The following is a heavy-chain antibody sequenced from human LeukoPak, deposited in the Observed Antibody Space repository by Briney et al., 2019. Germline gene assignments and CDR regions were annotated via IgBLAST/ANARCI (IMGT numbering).Heavy chain of an antibody. CDR3: AKGPLLWFGESTYYFDY. J-gene: IGHJ4*02. D-gene: IGHD3-10*01. V-gene: IGHV3-23*01. Sequence: PGGSLRLYCAASGFTFSSYAMSWVRQAPGKGLEWVSAISGSGGSTYCADAVKGRFTISRDNSKNTLYLQMNSLRAEDTAVYYCAKGPLLWFGESTYYFDYWGQGTLVTVSS. CDR2: ISGSGGST. CDR1: GFTFSSYA.